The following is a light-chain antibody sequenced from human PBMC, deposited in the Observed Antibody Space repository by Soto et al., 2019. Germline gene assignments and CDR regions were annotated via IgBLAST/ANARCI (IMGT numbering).Light chain of an antibody. J-gene: IGKJ4*01. CDR1: QSRSSRY. V-gene: IGKV3-20*01. CDR2: GAS. CDR3: QQYGTSPLT. Sequence: EIVLTQSPGTLSLSPGERATLSCRASQSRSSRYIARYQQKPGQPPRLLIYGASSRATGIPDRFSGSGSGTDFTLTISRVEPEDFAVYYCQQYGTSPLTFGGGTKVEIK.